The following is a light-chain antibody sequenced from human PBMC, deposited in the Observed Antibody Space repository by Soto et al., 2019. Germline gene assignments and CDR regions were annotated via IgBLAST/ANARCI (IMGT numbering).Light chain of an antibody. CDR1: QSVSSRF. CDR3: QQYNNWPPAT. V-gene: IGKV3-20*01. J-gene: IGKJ5*01. Sequence: EIVLTQSPGTLSLSPGERATLSCRASQSVSSRFLAWYQQKPGQAPRLLMYGASSRATGIPDRFSGTGSGTDFTLTISSLQSEDFAVYYCQQYNNWPPATFGQGTRLEIK. CDR2: GAS.